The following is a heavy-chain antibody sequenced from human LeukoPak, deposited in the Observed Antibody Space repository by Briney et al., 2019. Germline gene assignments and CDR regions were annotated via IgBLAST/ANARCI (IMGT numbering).Heavy chain of an antibody. Sequence: PGGSLRLSCAASEFSVGSNYMTWVRQAPGKGLEWVSLIYSGGSTYYADSVKGRFTISRDNSKNTLYLQMNSLRAEDTAMYYCARGGSYLSAFDIWGQGTMVTVSS. CDR3: ARGGSYLSAFDI. J-gene: IGHJ3*02. D-gene: IGHD1-26*01. CDR2: IYSGGST. CDR1: EFSVGSNY. V-gene: IGHV3-66*01.